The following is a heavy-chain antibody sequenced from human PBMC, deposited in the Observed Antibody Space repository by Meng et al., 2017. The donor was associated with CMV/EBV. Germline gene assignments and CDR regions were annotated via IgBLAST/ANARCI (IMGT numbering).Heavy chain of an antibody. V-gene: IGHV3-43*01. Sequence: LSLTCAASGFTFDDYTMHWVRQAPGKGLEWVSLISWDGGSTYYADSVKGRFTISRDNAKSSLYLQMNSLRAEDTALYYCAKVHPSGGSYYVGPVDYWGQGTLVTVSS. CDR2: ISWDGGST. CDR3: AKVHPSGGSYYVGPVDY. J-gene: IGHJ4*02. D-gene: IGHD1-26*01. CDR1: GFTFDDYT.